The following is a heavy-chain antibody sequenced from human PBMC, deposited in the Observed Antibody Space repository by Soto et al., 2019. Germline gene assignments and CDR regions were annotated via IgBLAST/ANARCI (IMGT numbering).Heavy chain of an antibody. D-gene: IGHD3-10*01. CDR1: GFTISSYG. CDR3: ASTMAYESGTYPLPHFDY. J-gene: IGHJ4*02. V-gene: IGHV3-30*03. Sequence: GGPMRLSYTAAGFTISSYGRHWVRQAPGKVLEWVAVISYDGSNKYYADSVKGRFTISRDNSKNTLYLQMNSRRAEDTAVYYCASTMAYESGTYPLPHFDYWGQGSLVTVSS. CDR2: ISYDGSNK.